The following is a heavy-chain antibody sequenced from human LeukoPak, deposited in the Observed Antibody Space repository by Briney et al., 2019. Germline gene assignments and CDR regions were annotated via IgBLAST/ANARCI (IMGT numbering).Heavy chain of an antibody. D-gene: IGHD3-22*01. J-gene: IGHJ4*02. V-gene: IGHV4-39*01. CDR3: ATAPNHYDSSGFDR. CDR2: ISYRGLL. CDR1: SGSISSSGYF. Sequence: PSETLSLTCTVSSGSISSSGYFWGWIRLPPGKGLEWIGTISYRGLLYYNPSLKSRVTISVDTSRNQFSLRLTSVTAADTGVYYFATAPNHYDSSGFDRWGLGTLVSVSS.